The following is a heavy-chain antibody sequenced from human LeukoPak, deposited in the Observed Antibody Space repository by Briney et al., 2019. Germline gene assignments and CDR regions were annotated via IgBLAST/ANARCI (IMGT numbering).Heavy chain of an antibody. CDR2: ISSSSSYI. CDR3: ARANAAGGTYSSGCLGY. Sequence: GGSLRLSCAASGFTFSSYAMNWVRQAPGKELEWVSFISSSSSYIYYADSVKGRFTISRDNAKNSLYLQMNSLRAEDTAVYYCARANAAGGTYSSGCLGYWGQGTLVTVSS. V-gene: IGHV3-21*01. CDR1: GFTFSSYA. D-gene: IGHD6-19*01. J-gene: IGHJ4*02.